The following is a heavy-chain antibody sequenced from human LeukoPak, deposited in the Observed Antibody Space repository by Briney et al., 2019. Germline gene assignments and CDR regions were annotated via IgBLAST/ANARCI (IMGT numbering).Heavy chain of an antibody. CDR1: GGSISGYY. CDR3: ARGFDL. Sequence: SETLSLTCIVSGGSISGYYWSWIRQPPGKGLEWIGSIYYSGSTDYNPSLKSRVIISVDTSKNQFSLSLISVTAADTAVYYCARGFDLWGRGTLVTVSS. V-gene: IGHV4-59*01. CDR2: IYYSGST. J-gene: IGHJ2*01.